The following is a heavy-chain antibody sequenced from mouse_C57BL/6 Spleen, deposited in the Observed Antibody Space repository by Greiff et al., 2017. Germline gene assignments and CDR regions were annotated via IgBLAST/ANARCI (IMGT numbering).Heavy chain of an antibody. D-gene: IGHD2-3*01. V-gene: IGHV14-3*01. Sequence: EVQLQQSVAELVRPGASVKLSCTASGFNIKNTYMHWVKQRPEQGLEWIGRIDPANGNTNYDPQLQGKATITADTSSNTAYLQLSSLTSEDTAIYYCSPYDGFEGFAYWGQGTLVTVSA. CDR2: IDPANGNT. CDR1: GFNIKNTY. CDR3: SPYDGFEGFAY. J-gene: IGHJ3*01.